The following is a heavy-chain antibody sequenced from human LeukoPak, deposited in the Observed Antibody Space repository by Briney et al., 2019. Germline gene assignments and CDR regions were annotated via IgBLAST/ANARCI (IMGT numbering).Heavy chain of an antibody. CDR2: IYYSGST. J-gene: IGHJ4*02. D-gene: IGHD3-10*01. CDR3: ARRRYYYGSGSYYKKEYYFDY. CDR1: GGPISSYY. V-gene: IGHV4-59*01. Sequence: PSETLSLTCTVSGGPISSYYWSWIRQPPGKGLEWIGYIYYSGSTNYNPSLKSRVTISVDTSKNQFSLKLSSVTAADTAVYYCARRRYYYGSGSYYKKEYYFDYWGQGTLVTVSS.